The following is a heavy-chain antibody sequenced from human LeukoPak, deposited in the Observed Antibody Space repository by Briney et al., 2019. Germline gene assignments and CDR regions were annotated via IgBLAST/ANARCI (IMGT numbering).Heavy chain of an antibody. CDR1: GFTFSSYA. CDR2: ISGSGGST. Sequence: GGSLRLSCAASGFTFSSYAMSWVRQAPGKGLEWVSAISGSGGSTYYADSVKGRFTISRDNSKNTLYPQMNSLRAEDTAVYYCAKAMNYYGSGSADAFDIWGQGTMVTVSS. J-gene: IGHJ3*02. V-gene: IGHV3-23*01. D-gene: IGHD3-10*01. CDR3: AKAMNYYGSGSADAFDI.